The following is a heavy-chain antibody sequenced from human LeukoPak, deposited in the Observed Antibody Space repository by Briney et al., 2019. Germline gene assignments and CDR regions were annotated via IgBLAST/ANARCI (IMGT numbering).Heavy chain of an antibody. CDR1: GYTFTSYG. J-gene: IGHJ4*02. V-gene: IGHV1-2*02. Sequence: ASVKVSCKASGYTFTSYGISWVPQAPGQGLEWMGWINPNSGGTNYAQKFQGRVTMTRDTSISTAYMELSRLRSDNTAVYYCTGSSFWGQGTLVTVSS. CDR2: INPNSGGT. D-gene: IGHD3-10*01. CDR3: TGSSF.